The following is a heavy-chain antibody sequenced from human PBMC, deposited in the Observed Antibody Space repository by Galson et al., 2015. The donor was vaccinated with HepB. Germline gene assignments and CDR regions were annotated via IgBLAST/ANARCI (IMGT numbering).Heavy chain of an antibody. CDR2: ISSSGGNT. V-gene: IGHV3-23*01. Sequence: SLRLSCAASGFTFRSYAMNWVRQAPGKGLEWVSTISSSGGNTYYPDSVKGRFTISRDNSKNTLYLQMNSLRAEDTAVYYCAKGDYGLGLSPLDYWGQGTLVTVSS. CDR3: AKGDYGLGLSPLDY. CDR1: GFTFRSYA. J-gene: IGHJ4*02. D-gene: IGHD3-10*01.